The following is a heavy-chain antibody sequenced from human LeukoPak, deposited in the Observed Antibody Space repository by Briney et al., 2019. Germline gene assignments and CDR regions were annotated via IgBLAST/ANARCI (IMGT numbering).Heavy chain of an antibody. Sequence: GGSLRLSCTASGFTFSSYWMSWVRQAPGKGLEWVANIKQDGSEKYYVDSVKGRFTISRDNAKNSLYLQMNSLRAEDTAVYYCARDIEAPGIAFDIWGRGTMVTVSS. D-gene: IGHD6-13*01. J-gene: IGHJ3*02. CDR2: IKQDGSEK. CDR3: ARDIEAPGIAFDI. CDR1: GFTFSSYW. V-gene: IGHV3-7*04.